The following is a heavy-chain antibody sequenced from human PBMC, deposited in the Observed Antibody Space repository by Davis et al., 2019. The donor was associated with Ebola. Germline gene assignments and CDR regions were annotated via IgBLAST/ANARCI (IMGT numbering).Heavy chain of an antibody. CDR2: VHYTGSV. CDR3: AERGGSV. CDR1: GVSISRHY. V-gene: IGHV4-59*11. D-gene: IGHD3-16*01. Sequence: PSETLSLTCTVSGVSISRHYWSWIRQPPGKGLEWIGSVHYTGSVYYNSSLNSRVTISLDTSKNQFSLKLSSVTAADTAIYYCAERGGSVWGQGTLVTVSS. J-gene: IGHJ4*02.